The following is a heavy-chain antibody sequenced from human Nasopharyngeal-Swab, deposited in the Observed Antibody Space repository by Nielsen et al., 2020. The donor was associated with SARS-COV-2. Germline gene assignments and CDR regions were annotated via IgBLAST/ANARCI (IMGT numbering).Heavy chain of an antibody. V-gene: IGHV3-23*01. CDR3: AKDQSRNFYYYDSSGKNAFDI. J-gene: IGHJ3*02. D-gene: IGHD3-22*01. Sequence: LSLTCAASGFTFSSYAMSWVRQAPGKGLVWVSAISGSGGSTYYADSVKGRFTISRDNSKNTLYLQMNSLRAEDTAVYYCAKDQSRNFYYYDSSGKNAFDIWGQGTMVTVSS. CDR2: ISGSGGST. CDR1: GFTFSSYA.